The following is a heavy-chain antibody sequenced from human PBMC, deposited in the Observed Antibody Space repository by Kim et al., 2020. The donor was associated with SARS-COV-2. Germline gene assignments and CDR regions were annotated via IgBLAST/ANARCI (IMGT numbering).Heavy chain of an antibody. D-gene: IGHD3-16*02. CDR3: VKDPNDYIWGTYRYRAFDI. J-gene: IGHJ3*02. V-gene: IGHV3-64D*06. Sequence: KGRFTISRDNSKNTLYLQMSSLRAEDTAVYYCVKDPNDYIWGTYRYRAFDIWGQGTMVTVSS.